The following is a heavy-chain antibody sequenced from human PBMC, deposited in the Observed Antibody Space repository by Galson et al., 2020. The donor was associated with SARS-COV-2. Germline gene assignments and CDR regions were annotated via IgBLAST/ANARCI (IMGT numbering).Heavy chain of an antibody. V-gene: IGHV4-30-4*01. CDR1: GGSINSGDDY. CDR2: IHYSGNT. Sequence: SETLSLTCTVSGGSINSGDDYWSWIRQPPGQGLEWVGYIHYSGNTYHNPSLERRVTISVDTSKNQFSLRLRSVTAADTAVYYCARSPDRGVVPGVLDYWGQGTPVIVSS. CDR3: ARSPDRGVVPGVLDY. D-gene: IGHD3-10*01. J-gene: IGHJ4*02.